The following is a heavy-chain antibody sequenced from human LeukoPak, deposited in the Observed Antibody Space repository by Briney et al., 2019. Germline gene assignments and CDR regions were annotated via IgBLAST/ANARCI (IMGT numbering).Heavy chain of an antibody. J-gene: IGHJ4*02. Sequence: GGSLRLSCAASGLAFSAYKMHWVRQAPRKGLVWVPRISTDGYTTDYADFVQGRFTASRDNTKNTWSLEMNSLRAEDTAVYYCVVGGSPGYWGQGTLVTVSS. D-gene: IGHD2-15*01. CDR1: GLAFSAYK. V-gene: IGHV3-74*01. CDR3: VVGGSPGY. CDR2: ISTDGYTT.